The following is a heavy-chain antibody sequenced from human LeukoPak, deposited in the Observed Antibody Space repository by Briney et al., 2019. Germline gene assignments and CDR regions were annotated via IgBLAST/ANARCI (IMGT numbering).Heavy chain of an antibody. Sequence: PGRSLRLSCAASGFTFSSYGMHWGGQAPGKGLEGGAVIWYEGSNKYYADSVKGRFTISRDNAKNTLYLQMNTLRAEDTAVYFCARDRGIKYYFDYWGQGTLVTVSS. CDR2: IWYEGSNK. D-gene: IGHD3-10*01. J-gene: IGHJ4*02. CDR3: ARDRGIKYYFDY. CDR1: GFTFSSYG. V-gene: IGHV3-33*01.